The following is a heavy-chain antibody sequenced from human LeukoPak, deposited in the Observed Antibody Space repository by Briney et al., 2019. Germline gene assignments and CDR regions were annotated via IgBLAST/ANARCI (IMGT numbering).Heavy chain of an antibody. J-gene: IGHJ4*02. CDR2: ITGSGGTT. D-gene: IGHD3-16*02. V-gene: IGHV3-23*01. CDR3: AKEDFLWGSYRLDY. Sequence: LTGGSLRLSCAASGFTFSSYGMSWVRQAPGKGLEWVSGITGSGGTTSYADSVKGRFTISRDNSKNTLSLQMNSLRAEDTALYYCAKEDFLWGSYRLDYWGQGTLVTVSS. CDR1: GFTFSSYG.